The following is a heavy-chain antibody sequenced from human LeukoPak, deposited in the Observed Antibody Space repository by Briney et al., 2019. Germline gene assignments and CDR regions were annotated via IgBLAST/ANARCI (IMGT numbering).Heavy chain of an antibody. D-gene: IGHD4-17*01. V-gene: IGHV3-73*01. CDR2: IRSKANSYAT. CDR3: TRPPTAAEGSY. Sequence: KVSCKVSGYTLTELSMHWVRQASGKGLEWVGRIRSKANSYATAYAASVKGRFTISRDDSKNTAYLQMNSLKTEDTAVYYCTRPPTAAEGSYWGQGTLVTVSS. J-gene: IGHJ4*02. CDR1: GYTLTELS.